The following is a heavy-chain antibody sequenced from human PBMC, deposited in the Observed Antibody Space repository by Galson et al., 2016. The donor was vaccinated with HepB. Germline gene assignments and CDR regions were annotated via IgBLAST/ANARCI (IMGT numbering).Heavy chain of an antibody. V-gene: IGHV4-59*08. Sequence: SETLSLTCTVSGGSISGYYWSWIRQPPGKGLEWIGYIYYSGTTKSNPSLKGRVTISLDTSKNQISLKLTSVTAAEPAVYFCASGVNGDYICWGQGTLVTVSS. CDR1: GGSISGYY. CDR2: IYYSGTT. D-gene: IGHD4-17*01. CDR3: ASGVNGDYIC. J-gene: IGHJ4*02.